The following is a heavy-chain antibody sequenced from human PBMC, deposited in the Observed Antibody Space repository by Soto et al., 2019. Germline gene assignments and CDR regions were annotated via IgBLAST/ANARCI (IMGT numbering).Heavy chain of an antibody. J-gene: IGHJ4*02. CDR3: ARYIAVAGTYYFDY. CDR1: GGSISSYY. D-gene: IGHD6-19*01. V-gene: IGHV4-59*01. CDR2: IYYSGST. Sequence: SETLSLTCTVSGGSISSYYLSWIRQPPGKGLEWIGYIYYSGSTNYNPALTSRVTISVDKSTNQFSLKTSSVTAADTAVYYCARYIAVAGTYYFDYWGQGTLVTVSS.